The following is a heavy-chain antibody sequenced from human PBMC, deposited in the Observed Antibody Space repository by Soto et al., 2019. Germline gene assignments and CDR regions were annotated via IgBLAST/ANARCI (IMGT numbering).Heavy chain of an antibody. V-gene: IGHV1-18*01. D-gene: IGHD4-17*01. CDR1: GYTFTSYG. J-gene: IGHJ3*02. Sequence: ASVKVSCKASGYTFTSYGIIWVRQAPGQGLEWMGWISAYNGNTNYAQKLQGRVTMTTDTSTSTAYMELRSLRSDDTAVYYCALQGAYGDYDAFDIWGQGTMVTVSS. CDR3: ALQGAYGDYDAFDI. CDR2: ISAYNGNT.